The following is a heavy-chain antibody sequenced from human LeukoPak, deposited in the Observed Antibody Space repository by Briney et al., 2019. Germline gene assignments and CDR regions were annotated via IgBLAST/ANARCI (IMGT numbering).Heavy chain of an antibody. Sequence: SETLSLTCTVSNDSLTRYYWAWIRQPAGKGLEWIGRIFSSGSTNYNPSLKTRVTMSEDVSKNQFSLTLRSVTAADTAVYYCARGWYSSGWYVFDYWGQGTLVTVTS. D-gene: IGHD6-19*01. J-gene: IGHJ4*02. V-gene: IGHV4-4*07. CDR2: IFSSGST. CDR1: NDSLTRYY. CDR3: ARGWYSSGWYVFDY.